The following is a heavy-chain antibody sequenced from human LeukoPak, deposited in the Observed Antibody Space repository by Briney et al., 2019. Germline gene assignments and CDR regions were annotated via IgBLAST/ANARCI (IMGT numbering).Heavy chain of an antibody. Sequence: GGSLRLSCAASGFTFSNYAMSWVRQAPGKGLEWVSAIAPSGVTTYYADSVKGRFTISRDNSKNTLYLQMNSLRADDTAVYYCARETGTYYFDYWGQGTLVTVSS. D-gene: IGHD3-10*01. CDR1: GFTFSNYA. CDR2: IAPSGVTT. J-gene: IGHJ4*02. CDR3: ARETGTYYFDY. V-gene: IGHV3-23*01.